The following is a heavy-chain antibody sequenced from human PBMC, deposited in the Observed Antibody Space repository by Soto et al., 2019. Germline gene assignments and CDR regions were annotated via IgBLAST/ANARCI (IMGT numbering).Heavy chain of an antibody. J-gene: IGHJ6*02. CDR1: GFTFSSYS. Sequence: PGGSLRLSCAASGFTFSSYSMNWVRQAPGKGLEWVANIKEDGSEKYYVDSVKGRFTISRDNAKNSLYLQMNSLRAEDTALYYCAKSTGGTANGMGVWGQGTTVTVSS. D-gene: IGHD2-8*02. V-gene: IGHV3-7*05. CDR2: IKEDGSEK. CDR3: AKSTGGTANGMGV.